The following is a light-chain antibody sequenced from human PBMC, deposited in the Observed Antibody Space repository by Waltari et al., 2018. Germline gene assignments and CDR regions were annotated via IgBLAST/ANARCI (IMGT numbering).Light chain of an antibody. J-gene: IGKJ5*01. CDR3: QQYVSTPST. Sequence: DIQMTQSPSSVSASVGDRVTITCRASQGISSWLAWYQQKPGQPPKVLIYWASTRESGVPDRFSGSGSGTDFTLTINSLQAEDVAVYYCQQYVSTPSTFGQGTRLEIK. CDR1: QGISSW. V-gene: IGKV4-1*01. CDR2: WAS.